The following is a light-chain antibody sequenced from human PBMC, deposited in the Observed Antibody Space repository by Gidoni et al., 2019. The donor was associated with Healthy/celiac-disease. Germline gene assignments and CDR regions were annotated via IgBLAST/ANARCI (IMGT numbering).Light chain of an antibody. V-gene: IGKV3-20*01. J-gene: IGKJ4*01. CDR3: QQYGSPRLT. CDR1: QSVSSSY. Sequence: EIVLTQSPGTLSLSPGERATLSCRASQSVSSSYLAWYQQKPGQAPRLLISGASSRATGIPDRFSGSGSGTDFTLTISRLEPEDFAVYYCQQYGSPRLTFGGXTKVEIK. CDR2: GAS.